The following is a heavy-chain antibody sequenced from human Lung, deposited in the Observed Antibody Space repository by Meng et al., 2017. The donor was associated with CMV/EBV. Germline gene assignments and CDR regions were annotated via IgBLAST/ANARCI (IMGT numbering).Heavy chain of an antibody. D-gene: IGHD3-9*01. CDR3: ARDLYDILTGYYKGYYGMDV. J-gene: IGHJ6*02. CDR1: GFTFSSYS. V-gene: IGHV3-21*01. Sequence: SXAASGFTFSSYSMNWVRQAPGKGLEWVSSISSSSSYIYYADSVKGRFTISRDNAKNSLYLQMNSLRAEDTAVYYCARDLYDILTGYYKGYYGMDVWGQGTXVTVSS. CDR2: ISSSSSYI.